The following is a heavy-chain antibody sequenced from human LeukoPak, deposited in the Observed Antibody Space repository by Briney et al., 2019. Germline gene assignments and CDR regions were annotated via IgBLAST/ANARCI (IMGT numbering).Heavy chain of an antibody. CDR2: ISAYNGNT. CDR1: GYTFTSYG. Sequence: ASVKVSCKASGYTFTSYGISWVRQAPGQGLEWMGWISAYNGNTNYAQKPQGRVTMTTDTSTSTAYMELRSLRSDDTAVYYCAGDLGTAVAGSGFDYWGQGTLVTVSS. D-gene: IGHD6-19*01. CDR3: AGDLGTAVAGSGFDY. V-gene: IGHV1-18*01. J-gene: IGHJ4*02.